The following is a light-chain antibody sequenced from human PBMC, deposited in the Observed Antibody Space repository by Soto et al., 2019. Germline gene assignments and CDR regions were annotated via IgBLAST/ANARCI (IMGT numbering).Light chain of an antibody. J-gene: IGLJ1*01. CDR1: SSDIGGYDH. Sequence: QSALTQPASVSGSPGQSITIPCTGTSSDIGGYDHVSWYQQHPGKAPKLLVYAVSNRPSGVSARFSGSKSANTASLTISGLQAEDEADYYCNSYTTSSSLYVFGTGTQLTVL. V-gene: IGLV2-14*03. CDR2: AVS. CDR3: NSYTTSSSLYV.